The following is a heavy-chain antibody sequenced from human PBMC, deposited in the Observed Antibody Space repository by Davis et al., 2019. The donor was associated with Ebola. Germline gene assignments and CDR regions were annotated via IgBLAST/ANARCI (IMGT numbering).Heavy chain of an antibody. CDR3: ASRRGGPQNGWDILAGYP. CDR1: GFTFSSHS. D-gene: IGHD3-9*01. CDR2: ITGSDVI. Sequence: GESLKISCAASGFTFSSHSMNWVRQAPGKGLEWISYITGSDVIVYADSVKGRFTISRDNAKNSLYLQMNSLRAEDTAVYYCASRRGGPQNGWDILAGYPWGQGTLVTISS. V-gene: IGHV3-21*05. J-gene: IGHJ4*02.